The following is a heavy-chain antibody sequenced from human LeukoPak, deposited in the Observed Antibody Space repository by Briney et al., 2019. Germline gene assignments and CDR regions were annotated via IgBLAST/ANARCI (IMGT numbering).Heavy chain of an antibody. J-gene: IGHJ5*02. CDR2: IYYSGST. V-gene: IGHV4-59*12. D-gene: IGHD2-21*01. CDR1: GGSISSYY. Sequence: SETLSLTCTVSGGSISSYYWSWIRQPPGKGLEWIGYIYYSGSTNYNPSLKSRVTISVDTSKNQFSLQLNSVTPEDTAVYYCARASVEEKYCGGDCYSGWFDPWGQGTLVTVSS. CDR3: ARASVEEKYCGGDCYSGWFDP.